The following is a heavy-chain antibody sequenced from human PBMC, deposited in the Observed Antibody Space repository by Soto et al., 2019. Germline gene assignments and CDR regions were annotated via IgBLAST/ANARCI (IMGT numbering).Heavy chain of an antibody. Sequence: GGSLRLACTASGFTFSSYAMTWVRQAPGRGLEGVSGITASGGRTFYADSVKGRFTISRDNSRSTLYLQMNSLRAEDTAVYYCAKDTRYADYVRWFDSWGQATRVTVSS. CDR1: GFTFSSYA. D-gene: IGHD4-17*01. CDR2: ITASGGRT. J-gene: IGHJ5*01. V-gene: IGHV3-23*01. CDR3: AKDTRYADYVRWFDS.